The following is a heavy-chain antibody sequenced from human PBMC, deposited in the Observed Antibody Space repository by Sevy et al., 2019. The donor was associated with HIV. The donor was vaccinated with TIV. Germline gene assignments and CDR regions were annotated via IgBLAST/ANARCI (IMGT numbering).Heavy chain of an antibody. V-gene: IGHV1-18*01. CDR1: GYTFTSYG. D-gene: IGHD6-6*01. CDR3: ARDLGGGYGSSDLYFQH. J-gene: IGHJ1*01. Sequence: ASVKVSCKASGYTFTSYGISWVRQAAGQGLEWMGWISAYNGNTNYAQKLQGRVTMTTDTSTSTAYIELRSLRSDDTAVYYCARDLGGGYGSSDLYFQHWGQGTLVTVSS. CDR2: ISAYNGNT.